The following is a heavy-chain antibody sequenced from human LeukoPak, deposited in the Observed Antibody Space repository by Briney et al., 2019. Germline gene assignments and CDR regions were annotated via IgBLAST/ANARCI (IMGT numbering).Heavy chain of an antibody. CDR1: GGSINTDC. V-gene: IGHV4-59*08. CDR2: FNYSGST. D-gene: IGHD5-24*01. CDR3: ARLNRRDYYYYYGLDV. J-gene: IGHJ6*02. Sequence: SETLSLTCTVSGGSINTDCWSWVRQPPGKGLEWIGYFNYSGSTNNNPSQNSRVTISEDTPKKQFALKLSSVTAANTAVYYCARLNRRDYYYYYGLDVWGQGTTVTVSS.